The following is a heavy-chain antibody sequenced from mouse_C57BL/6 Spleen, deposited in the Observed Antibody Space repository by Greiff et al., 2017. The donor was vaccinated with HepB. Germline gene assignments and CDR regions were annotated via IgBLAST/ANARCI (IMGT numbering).Heavy chain of an antibody. CDR1: GYTFTDYY. CDR2: IYPGSGNT. Sequence: VQLQQSGAELVRPGASVKLSCKASGYTFTDYYINWVKQRPGQGLEWIARIYPGSGNTYYNEKFKGKATLTAEKSSSTAYMQLSSLTSEDSVVYFCARSGGYYQFAYWGQGTLVTVSA. D-gene: IGHD2-3*01. J-gene: IGHJ3*01. V-gene: IGHV1-76*01. CDR3: ARSGGYYQFAY.